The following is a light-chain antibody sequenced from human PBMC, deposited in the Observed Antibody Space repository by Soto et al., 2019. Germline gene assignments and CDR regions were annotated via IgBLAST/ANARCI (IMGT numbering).Light chain of an antibody. CDR2: GVS. J-gene: IGKJ1*01. CDR1: HSINNNY. V-gene: IGKV3-20*01. Sequence: EVVLTQSPGTLSLSPGERATLSCRASHSINNNYLSWYQQRPGQAPRLLIYGVSRRATGTPDRFSGSGAGTDFTLTISRLEPEDFVVYYCQQSDNSPGWTFGQGTKVEIK. CDR3: QQSDNSPGWT.